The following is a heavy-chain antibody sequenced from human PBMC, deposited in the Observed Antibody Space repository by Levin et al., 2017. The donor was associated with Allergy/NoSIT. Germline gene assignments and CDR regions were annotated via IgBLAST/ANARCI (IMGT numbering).Heavy chain of an antibody. D-gene: IGHD3-10*01. CDR3: AKDVKLWFGEFFFQTPGMDV. CDR1: GFTFSSYG. CDR2: ISYDGSNK. J-gene: IGHJ6*02. V-gene: IGHV3-30*18. Sequence: GGSLRLSCAASGFTFSSYGMHWVRQAPGKGLEWVAVISYDGSNKYYADSVKGRFTISRDNSKNTLYLQMNSLRAEDTAVYYCAKDVKLWFGEFFFQTPGMDVWGQGTTVTVSS.